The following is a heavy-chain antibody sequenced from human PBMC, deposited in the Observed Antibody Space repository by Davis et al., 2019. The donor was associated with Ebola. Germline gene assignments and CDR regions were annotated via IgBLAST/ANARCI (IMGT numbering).Heavy chain of an antibody. CDR1: GFTFGGFA. CDR3: TRGQVGWETQPYYFDH. CDR2: IRSKAYSRTT. J-gene: IGHJ4*02. D-gene: IGHD1-26*01. V-gene: IGHV3-49*03. Sequence: PGGSLRLSCSTSGFTFGGFAMSWFRQAPGRGLEWLGFIRSKAYSRTTEYAASVKDRFTISRDDSNSVAYLQMNSLQTEDTDVYYCTRGQVGWETQPYYFDHWGQGTLVTVSS.